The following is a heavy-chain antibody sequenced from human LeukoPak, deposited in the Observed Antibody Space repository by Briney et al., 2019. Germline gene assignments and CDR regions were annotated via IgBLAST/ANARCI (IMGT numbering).Heavy chain of an antibody. CDR2: INHSGST. CDR1: GGSFSGYY. CDR3: ARGRLIFGVVTPLDY. J-gene: IGHJ4*02. D-gene: IGHD3-3*01. Sequence: SETLSLTCAVYGGSFSGYYWSWIRQPPGKGLEGIGEINHSGSTNYNPSLKSRVTISVDTSKNQFSLKLSSVTAADTAVYYCARGRLIFGVVTPLDYWGQGTLVTVSS. V-gene: IGHV4-34*01.